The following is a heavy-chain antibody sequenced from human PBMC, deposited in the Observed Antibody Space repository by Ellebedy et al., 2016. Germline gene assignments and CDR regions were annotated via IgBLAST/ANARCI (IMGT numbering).Heavy chain of an antibody. V-gene: IGHV3-21*01. D-gene: IGHD4-17*01. Sequence: GGSLRLXXAASGFTFSSYTMNWVRQAPGKGLEWVSSISSSSSYIYYADSVKGRFTISRDNANNSLYLLMNSLRAEDTAVYYCARDRGGDYGYYYYGMDVWGQGTTVTVSS. J-gene: IGHJ6*02. CDR3: ARDRGGDYGYYYYGMDV. CDR2: ISSSSSYI. CDR1: GFTFSSYT.